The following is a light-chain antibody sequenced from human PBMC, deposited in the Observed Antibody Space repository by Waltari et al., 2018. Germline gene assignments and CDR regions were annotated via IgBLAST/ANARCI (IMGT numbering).Light chain of an antibody. CDR1: NSNIGNNY. V-gene: IGLV1-47*01. CDR3: ATWDDSLRGVV. Sequence: QSVLTQPPSAAGTPGQRTTISCSGGNSNIGNNYEYWYQQFPGTAPKSLIYKNNQRPSGVPDRFSGSKSGTSASLAISGLRSEDEADYYCATWDDSLRGVVFGGGTKVTVL. J-gene: IGLJ2*01. CDR2: KNN.